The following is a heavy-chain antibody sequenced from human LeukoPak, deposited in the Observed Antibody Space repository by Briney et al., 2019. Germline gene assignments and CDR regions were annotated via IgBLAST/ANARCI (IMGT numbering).Heavy chain of an antibody. V-gene: IGHV4-30-4*01. Sequence: PSETLSLTCTVSGGSISSGDYYWSWIRQPPGKGLEWIGYIYYSGSTYYNPSLKSRATISVDTSKNQFSLKLSSVTAADTAVHYCARVEMTMVRGYYYYGMDVWGQGTTVTVSS. J-gene: IGHJ6*02. D-gene: IGHD3-10*01. CDR2: IYYSGST. CDR1: GGSISSGDYY. CDR3: ARVEMTMVRGYYYYGMDV.